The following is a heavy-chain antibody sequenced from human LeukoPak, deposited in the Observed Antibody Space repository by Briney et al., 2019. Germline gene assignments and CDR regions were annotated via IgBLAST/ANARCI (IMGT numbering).Heavy chain of an antibody. D-gene: IGHD3-22*01. CDR2: IYYSGST. Sequence: SQTLSLICTVSVGSISSGDYYWSWIRQPPGKGLEWIGYIYYSGSTYYNPSLKSRVTKAVDTSKNQFSLKLSSVTAADTAVYYCARDRGSGYFFDYWGQGTLVTVSS. CDR3: ARDRGSGYFFDY. CDR1: VGSISSGDYY. J-gene: IGHJ4*02. V-gene: IGHV4-30-4*08.